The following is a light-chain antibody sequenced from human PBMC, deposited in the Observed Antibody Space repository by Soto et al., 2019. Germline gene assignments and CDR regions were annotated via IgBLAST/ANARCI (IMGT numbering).Light chain of an antibody. CDR2: NVN. V-gene: IGLV2-14*01. J-gene: IGLJ1*01. Sequence: QSALTQAASVSGSPGQSITISCTGTSRDVGGYNYVSWYQQRPGKAPKLMIYNVNNRPSGVSDRFSGSKSGNTASLTISGLQAEDEADYYCNSYSNSTTLYVFGTGTKVTVL. CDR1: SRDVGGYNY. CDR3: NSYSNSTTLYV.